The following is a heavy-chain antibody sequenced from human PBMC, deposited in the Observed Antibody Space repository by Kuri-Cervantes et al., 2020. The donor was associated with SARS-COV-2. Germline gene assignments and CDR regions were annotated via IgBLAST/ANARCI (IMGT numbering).Heavy chain of an antibody. CDR2: ITGSGGST. CDR3: ARSIVGATTPGY. CDR1: GFTFNTSA. V-gene: IGHV3-23*01. Sequence: GESLKISCAVSGFTFNTSAMNWVRQAPGKGLEWVSSITGSGGSTYFAASVKGRFTISRDNSKNTLYLQMNSLRAEDTAVYYCARSIVGATTPGYWGQGTLVTVSS. J-gene: IGHJ4*02. D-gene: IGHD1-26*01.